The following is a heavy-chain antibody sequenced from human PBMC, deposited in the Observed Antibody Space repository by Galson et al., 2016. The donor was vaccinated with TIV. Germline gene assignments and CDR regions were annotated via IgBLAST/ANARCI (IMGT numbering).Heavy chain of an antibody. J-gene: IGHJ4*02. CDR1: GGSFSGYC. CDR3: ARCGQWSTYYFDY. D-gene: IGHD2-15*01. CDR2: INHSGST. Sequence: SETLSLTCGVYGGSFSGYCWSWIRQPPGKGLEWIGEINHSGSTNYNPSLKSRVTIPLDTSKNQFSLKLSSVTAADTAVYYCARCGQWSTYYFDYWGQGTLVTVSS. V-gene: IGHV4-34*01.